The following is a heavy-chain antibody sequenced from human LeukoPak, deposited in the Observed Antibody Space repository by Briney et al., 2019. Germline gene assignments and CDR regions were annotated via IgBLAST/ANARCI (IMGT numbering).Heavy chain of an antibody. CDR2: INPNSGGT. Sequence: GASVKVSCKASGYTFTGYYMHWVRQAPGQGLEWMGWINPNSGGTNYAQKFQGRVTMTRDTSISTAYMELSRLRSDDTAVYYCARHQNMYYYDSSGYWHDAFDIWGQGTMVTVSS. CDR3: ARHQNMYYYDSSGYWHDAFDI. V-gene: IGHV1-2*02. CDR1: GYTFTGYY. D-gene: IGHD3-22*01. J-gene: IGHJ3*02.